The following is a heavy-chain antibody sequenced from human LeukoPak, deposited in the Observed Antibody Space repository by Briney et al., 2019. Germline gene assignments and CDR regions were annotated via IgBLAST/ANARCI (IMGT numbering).Heavy chain of an antibody. Sequence: SETLSLTCAVYGGSFSGYYWSWIRQPPGKGLEWIGEINHSGSTNYNPSLKSRVTISVDTSKNQFSLKLSSVTAADTAVYYCARDYQFWGQGTMVTVSS. CDR3: ARDYQF. CDR1: GGSFSGYY. V-gene: IGHV4-34*01. J-gene: IGHJ3*01. CDR2: INHSGST. D-gene: IGHD3-16*01.